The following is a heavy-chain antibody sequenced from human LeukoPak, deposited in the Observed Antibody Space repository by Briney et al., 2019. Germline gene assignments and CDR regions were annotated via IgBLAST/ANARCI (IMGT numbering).Heavy chain of an antibody. V-gene: IGHV3-20*04. CDR2: INWNGGST. CDR1: GFTFDDYG. Sequence: GGSLRLSCAASGFTFDDYGMSWVRQAPGKGLEWVSGINWNGGSTGYADSVKGRFTISRDNAKNSLYLQMNSLRAEDTAVYYCARKISGPESFDAFDIWGQGTMATVSS. J-gene: IGHJ3*02. CDR3: ARKISGPESFDAFDI.